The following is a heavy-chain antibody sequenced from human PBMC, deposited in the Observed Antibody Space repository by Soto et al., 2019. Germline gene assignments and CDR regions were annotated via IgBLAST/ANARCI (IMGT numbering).Heavy chain of an antibody. CDR3: AKFRGATYDFYYMGA. CDR2: RGSGGST. J-gene: IGHJ6*03. Sequence: EVQLLESGGGVVQPGGSLTLSCAASGFIFSNYAMTWVRQAPGKGLEWVSSRGSGGSTYQADSVKGRFIISRDNSKNMLYPQMDSLRAEDTAVYYCAKFRGATYDFYYMGAWGKGTTVIVS. D-gene: IGHD1-26*01. V-gene: IGHV3-23*01. CDR1: GFIFSNYA.